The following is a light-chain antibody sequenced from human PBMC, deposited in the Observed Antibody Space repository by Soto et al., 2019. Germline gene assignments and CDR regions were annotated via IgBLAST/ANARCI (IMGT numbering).Light chain of an antibody. CDR3: CSYAGSYILV. V-gene: IGLV2-11*01. CDR2: DVT. CDR1: SSDVGGYSY. Sequence: QSALTQPRSVSGSPGQSVTISCTGTSSDVGGYSYVSWYQQHPGKAPKLMIYDVTKRPSGVPDRFSGSKSGNTASLTISGLQAEDEADYHCCSYAGSYILVFGGGTKLTVL. J-gene: IGLJ2*01.